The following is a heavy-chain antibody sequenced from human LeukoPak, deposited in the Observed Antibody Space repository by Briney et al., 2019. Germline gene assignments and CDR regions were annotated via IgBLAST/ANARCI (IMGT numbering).Heavy chain of an antibody. CDR3: ARDDGDRPFDY. J-gene: IGHJ4*02. V-gene: IGHV4-59*01. CDR1: GGSISSYY. D-gene: IGHD6-6*01. Sequence: TSETLSLTCTVSGGSISSYYWSWIRQPPGKGLEWIGYIYYSGSTNYNPSLKSRVTISVDTSKNQFPLKLSSVTAADTAVYYCARDDGDRPFDYWGQGTLVTVSS. CDR2: IYYSGST.